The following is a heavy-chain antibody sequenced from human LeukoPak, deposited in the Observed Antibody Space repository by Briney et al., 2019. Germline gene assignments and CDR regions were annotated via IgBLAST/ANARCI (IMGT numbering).Heavy chain of an antibody. CDR2: ISYEGGTQ. CDR3: AKDISETVVTGA. V-gene: IGHV3-30*18. Sequence: GGSLRLSCAASGVTLSPYGMHWVRQAPGKGLEWVAVISYEGGTQHYADSVKGRFIISRDNSKNSLYLQMNSLRTEDTALYYCAKDISETVVTGAWGQGTLVTVSS. J-gene: IGHJ5*02. D-gene: IGHD2-21*02. CDR1: GVTLSPYG.